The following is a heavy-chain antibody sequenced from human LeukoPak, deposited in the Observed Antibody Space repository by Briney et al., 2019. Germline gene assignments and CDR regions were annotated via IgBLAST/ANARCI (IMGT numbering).Heavy chain of an antibody. V-gene: IGHV5-51*01. Sequence: GESLKISCKGSGYTFTSYWIAWVRQMPGKGLEWMGIIHPRDSDTRYSPSFQGQVTLSADKSINTAYLQWSSLKASDTAMYYCARHGGIFDYWGQGTLVTVSS. CDR2: IHPRDSDT. D-gene: IGHD1-26*01. CDR1: GYTFTSYW. CDR3: ARHGGIFDY. J-gene: IGHJ4*02.